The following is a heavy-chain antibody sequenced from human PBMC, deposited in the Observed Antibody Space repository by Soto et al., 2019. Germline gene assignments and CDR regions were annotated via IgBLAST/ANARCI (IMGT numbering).Heavy chain of an antibody. V-gene: IGHV1-3*01. CDR1: GYTFTIYA. J-gene: IGHJ4*02. D-gene: IGHD1-26*01. CDR3: ARDSRYPSIVGAPPSRY. CDR2: INAGNGNT. Sequence: ASVKVSCKASGYTFTIYAMHWVRQAPGQRLEWMGWINAGNGNTKYSQKFQGRVTITRDTSASTAYMELSSLRSEDTAVYYCARDSRYPSIVGAPPSRYWGQGTLVTVSS.